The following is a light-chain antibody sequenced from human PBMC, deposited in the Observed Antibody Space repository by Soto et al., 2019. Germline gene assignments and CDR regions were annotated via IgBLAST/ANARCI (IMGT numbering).Light chain of an antibody. CDR2: AAS. CDR1: QDISNY. J-gene: IGKJ5*01. Sequence: DIQMTQSPSSLSASVGDRVTITCQASQDISNYLAWYQQKPGKVPKLLIYAASTLQSGVPSRFSGSGSGTDFTLTISSLEPEDFAVYYCQQRSSWPPTFGQGTRLEIK. CDR3: QQRSSWPPT. V-gene: IGKV1-27*01.